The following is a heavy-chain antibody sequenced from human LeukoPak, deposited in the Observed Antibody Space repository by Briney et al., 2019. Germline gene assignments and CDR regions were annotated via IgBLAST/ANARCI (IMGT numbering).Heavy chain of an antibody. V-gene: IGHV3-11*04. CDR1: GFTLSDYY. D-gene: IGHD6-19*01. Sequence: PGGSLRLSCAASGFTLSDYYMSWIRQAPGKGMEWVSYISSSGSTIYYADSVKGRFTISRDNAKNSLYLQMNSLRAEDTAVYYCARPMQWLVQPDYWGQGTLVTVSS. CDR3: ARPMQWLVQPDY. J-gene: IGHJ4*02. CDR2: ISSSGSTI.